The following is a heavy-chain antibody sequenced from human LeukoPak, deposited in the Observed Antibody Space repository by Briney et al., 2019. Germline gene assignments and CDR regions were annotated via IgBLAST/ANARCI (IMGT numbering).Heavy chain of an antibody. J-gene: IGHJ4*02. CDR2: IYYSGST. CDR3: ARQPRGNGYYDSSGYYYVFDY. D-gene: IGHD3-22*01. CDR1: GGSISSNNYY. V-gene: IGHV4-39*01. Sequence: PSETLSLTRTVSGGSISSNNYYWGWIRQPPGKGLEWIGSIYYSGSTYYNPSLKSRVTISVDTSQNQFSLKLSSVTAADTAVYYCARQPRGNGYYDSSGYYYVFDYWGQGTLVTVSS.